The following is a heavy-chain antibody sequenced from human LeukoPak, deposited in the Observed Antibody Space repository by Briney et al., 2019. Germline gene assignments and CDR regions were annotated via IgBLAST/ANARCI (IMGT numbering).Heavy chain of an antibody. Sequence: SETLSLTCTVSGGSISSSSHYWGWIRQPPGKGLEWIGSMYYRGSTYHNPSLKSRVTISVDTSKNQFSLKLSSVTAADTAVYYCARDGFGYDFDYWGQGTLVTVSS. CDR3: ARDGFGYDFDY. J-gene: IGHJ4*02. CDR1: GGSISSSSHY. CDR2: MYYRGST. D-gene: IGHD5-12*01. V-gene: IGHV4-39*07.